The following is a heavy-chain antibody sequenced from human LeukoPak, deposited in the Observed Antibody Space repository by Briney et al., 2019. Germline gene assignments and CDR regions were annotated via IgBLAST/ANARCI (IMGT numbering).Heavy chain of an antibody. V-gene: IGHV3-7*01. Sequence: GGSLRLSCAASGFTFSTYLMSWVRQAPGKGLEWVANIKQDGSEKYYVDSVRGRFTISRDNGKNSLYLQMNSLRAEDTAVYYCAKGSSSPGADYWGQGTLVTVSS. D-gene: IGHD6-6*01. J-gene: IGHJ4*02. CDR2: IKQDGSEK. CDR1: GFTFSTYL. CDR3: AKGSSSPGADY.